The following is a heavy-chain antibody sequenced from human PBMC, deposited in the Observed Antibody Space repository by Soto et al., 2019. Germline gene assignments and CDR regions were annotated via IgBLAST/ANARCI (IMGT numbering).Heavy chain of an antibody. CDR2: IVSSSAYT. V-gene: IGHV3-11*06. CDR1: GFTFSDYY. Sequence: QVQLVESGGGLVKPGGSLRLSCAASGFTFSDYYMTWIRQAPGKGLEYVSYIVSSSAYTNYADSVKGRFTISRDNAKNSLYLEMISLRAEDTAVYYCARLRASGWYMVGYLDYWGQGTLVTVSS. D-gene: IGHD6-13*01. J-gene: IGHJ4*02. CDR3: ARLRASGWYMVGYLDY.